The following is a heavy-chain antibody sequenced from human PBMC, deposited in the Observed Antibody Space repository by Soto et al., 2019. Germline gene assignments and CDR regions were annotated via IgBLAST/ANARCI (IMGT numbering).Heavy chain of an antibody. D-gene: IGHD4-17*01. V-gene: IGHV4-30-2*01. CDR3: ARGVTTVTTLDY. CDR1: GGSISSGGYS. Sequence: QLQLQESGSGLVKPSQTLSLTCAVSGGSISSGGYSWSWIRQPPGKGLEWIGYIYHSGSTYYNPSPXSXXTISVDRSKNQFSLKLSSVTAADTAVYYCARGVTTVTTLDYWGQGTLVTVSS. CDR2: IYHSGST. J-gene: IGHJ4*02.